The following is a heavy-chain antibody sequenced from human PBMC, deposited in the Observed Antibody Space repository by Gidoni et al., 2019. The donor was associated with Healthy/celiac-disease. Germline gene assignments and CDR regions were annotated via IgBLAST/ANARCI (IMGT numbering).Heavy chain of an antibody. Sequence: EVQLVESGGALVQPGGSLRLSCAASGCTFSSHWMHWVSKDPGKGWVWVSRINSDGSSTSYASSVKGRFTISRDNAKNTLYRQMNSLRAEDTAVYYCARVAYCGVDCYSVDYWGQGTLVTVSS. D-gene: IGHD2-21*01. V-gene: IGHV3-74*01. J-gene: IGHJ4*02. CDR1: GCTFSSHW. CDR2: INSDGSST. CDR3: ARVAYCGVDCYSVDY.